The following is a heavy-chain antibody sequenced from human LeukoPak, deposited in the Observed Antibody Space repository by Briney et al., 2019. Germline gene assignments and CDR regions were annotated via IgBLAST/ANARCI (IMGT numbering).Heavy chain of an antibody. V-gene: IGHV4-59*01. CDR1: GGSISGYY. CDR2: IYYSGST. J-gene: IGHJ4*02. Sequence: SETLSLTCTVSGGSISGYYWSWIRQPPGKGLEWIGYIYYSGSTNYNPSLKSRVTISVDTSKNQFSLKLSSVTAADTAVYYCARPARVAVAVTVFDYWGQGTLVTVSS. CDR3: ARPARVAVAVTVFDY. D-gene: IGHD6-19*01.